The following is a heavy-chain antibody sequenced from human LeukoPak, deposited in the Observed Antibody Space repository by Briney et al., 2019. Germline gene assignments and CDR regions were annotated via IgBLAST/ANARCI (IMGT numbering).Heavy chain of an antibody. J-gene: IGHJ4*02. Sequence: PSETLSLTCAVYGGSFSGYYWSWIRQPPGKGLEWIGEINHSGSTNYNPSLKSRVTISVDTSKNQFSLKLSSVTAADTAVYYCARGITIFGVVFPLFDYWGQGTLVTVSS. V-gene: IGHV4-34*01. D-gene: IGHD3-3*01. CDR3: ARGITIFGVVFPLFDY. CDR1: GGSFSGYY. CDR2: INHSGST.